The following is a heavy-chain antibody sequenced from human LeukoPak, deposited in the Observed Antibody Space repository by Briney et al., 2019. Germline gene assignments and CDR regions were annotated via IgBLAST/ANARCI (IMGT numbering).Heavy chain of an antibody. CDR1: GFTFSSYG. CDR3: ARATMIATNWFDP. V-gene: IGHV3-30*03. J-gene: IGHJ5*02. CDR2: ISYDGSNK. Sequence: GGSLRLSCAASGFTFSSYGMHWVRQAPGKGLEWVAVISYDGSNKYYADSVKGRFTIPRDNSKNTLYLQMNSLRAEDTAVYYCARATMIATNWFDPWGQGTLVTVSS. D-gene: IGHD3-22*01.